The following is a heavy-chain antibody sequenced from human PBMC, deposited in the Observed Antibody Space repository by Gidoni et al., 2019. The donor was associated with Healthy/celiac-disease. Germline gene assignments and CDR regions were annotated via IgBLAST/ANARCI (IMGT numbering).Heavy chain of an antibody. CDR3: AREEVVGATRNWFDP. V-gene: IGHV4-39*07. Sequence: QLQLQESGPGLVKPSATLSLTCTVSGGSISSSSYYWGWIRQPPGKGLEWIGSIYYRGSTYDNQPLKSRVTISVDTSKNQFSLKLSSVTAADTAVYYCAREEVVGATRNWFDPWGQGTLVTVSS. CDR2: IYYRGST. CDR1: GGSISSSSYY. D-gene: IGHD1-26*01. J-gene: IGHJ5*02.